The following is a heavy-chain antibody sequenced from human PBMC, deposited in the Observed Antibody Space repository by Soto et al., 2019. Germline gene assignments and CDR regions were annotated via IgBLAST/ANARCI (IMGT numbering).Heavy chain of an antibody. CDR1: GYSFDTFG. V-gene: IGHV1-18*01. CDR3: ARCYCSVGSCFTCWHFDL. CDR2: ISIEKGDT. D-gene: IGHD2-15*01. Sequence: QVQVVQSGAEVKKPGASVKVACKASGYSFDTFGMSWVRQAPGQGLEWMGWISIEKGDTNSAKKFQDIGTMTTHTSTSTAYMELRSLTSDDTAVYYCARCYCSVGSCFTCWHFDLWGRGTLVTVSS. J-gene: IGHJ2*01.